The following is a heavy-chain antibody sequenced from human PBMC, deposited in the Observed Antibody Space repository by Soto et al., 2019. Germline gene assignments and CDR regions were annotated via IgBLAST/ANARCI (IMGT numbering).Heavy chain of an antibody. CDR1: GFSLRNGGVG. Sequence: QITLRESGPTLVKSTQTLTLTCTFSGFSLRNGGVGVGWIRQPPGKALEWVALIYWNDDKRYSPSLKSRLTITKDTSKNQVVLTMTNADPVDTATYYCAHKLDTADWFGPWGQGTPVTVSS. CDR2: IYWNDDK. D-gene: IGHD5-18*01. V-gene: IGHV2-5*01. J-gene: IGHJ5*02. CDR3: AHKLDTADWFGP.